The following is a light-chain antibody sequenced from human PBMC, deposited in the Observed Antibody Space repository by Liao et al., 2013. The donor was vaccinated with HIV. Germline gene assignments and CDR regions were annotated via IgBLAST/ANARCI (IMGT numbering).Light chain of an antibody. J-gene: IGLJ2*01. V-gene: IGLV3-21*04. CDR2: YDS. CDR1: NIGSKS. Sequence: SYVLTQPPSVSVAPGKTARITCGGNNIGSKSVHWYQQKPGLAPGLVIYYDSDRPSGIPERFSGSNSGNTATLTISRVEAGDEADYYCQVWDSSSDHPVFGGGTKLTVL. CDR3: QVWDSSSDHPV.